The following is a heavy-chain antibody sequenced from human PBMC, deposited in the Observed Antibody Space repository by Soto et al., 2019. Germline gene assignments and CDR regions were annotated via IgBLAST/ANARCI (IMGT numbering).Heavy chain of an antibody. V-gene: IGHV1-2*04. J-gene: IGHJ5*02. CDR1: GYTFTGYY. Sequence: GASVKVSCKASGYTFTGYYMHWVRQAPGQGLEWMGWINPNSGGTNYAQKFQGWVTMTRDTSISTAYMELSRLRSDDTAVYYCARGHYGSGSYLVAWFDPWGQGTLVTVSS. CDR3: ARGHYGSGSYLVAWFDP. CDR2: INPNSGGT. D-gene: IGHD3-10*01.